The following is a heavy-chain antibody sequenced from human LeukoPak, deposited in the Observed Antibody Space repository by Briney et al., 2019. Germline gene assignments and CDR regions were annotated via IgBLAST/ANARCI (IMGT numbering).Heavy chain of an antibody. V-gene: IGHV1-69*13. Sequence: GASVKVSCKASGGTFSSYAISWVRQAPGRGLEWMGGIIPIFGTANYAQKFQGRVTITADESTSTAYMELSSLRSEDTAVYYCARGAGGIYFDYWGQGTLVTVSS. J-gene: IGHJ4*02. CDR1: GGTFSSYA. CDR2: IIPIFGTA. D-gene: IGHD2-21*01. CDR3: ARGAGGIYFDY.